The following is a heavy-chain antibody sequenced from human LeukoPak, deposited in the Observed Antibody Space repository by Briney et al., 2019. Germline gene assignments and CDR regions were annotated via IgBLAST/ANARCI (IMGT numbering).Heavy chain of an antibody. CDR3: TKSNNYYTMDV. CDR1: ALTFRSYP. J-gene: IGHJ6*02. Sequence: GGSLRLSCAASALTFRSYPMHWVRQAPGKGLDWVAVISFDGSNKYYADSVQGRFSVSRDNSKNTLYLQMNSLRAEETAVYFCTKSNNYYTMDVWGQGTTVTVSS. V-gene: IGHV3-30-3*01. CDR2: ISFDGSNK. D-gene: IGHD2/OR15-2a*01.